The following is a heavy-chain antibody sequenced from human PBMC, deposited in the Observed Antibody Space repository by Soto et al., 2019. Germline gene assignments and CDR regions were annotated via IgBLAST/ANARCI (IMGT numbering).Heavy chain of an antibody. D-gene: IGHD5-12*01. CDR2: INSDGSST. Sequence: GGSLRLSCAASGLTFSSYWMHWVRQAPGKGLVWVSRINSDGSSTNYADSVKGRVTISRDNAKNSLYLQMNSLRAEDTAVYYCARDKIVATTFDYWGQGTLVTVSS. CDR3: ARDKIVATTFDY. V-gene: IGHV3-74*01. CDR1: GLTFSSYW. J-gene: IGHJ4*02.